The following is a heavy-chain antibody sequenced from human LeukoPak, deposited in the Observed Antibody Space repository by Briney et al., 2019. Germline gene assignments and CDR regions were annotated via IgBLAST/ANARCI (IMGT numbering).Heavy chain of an antibody. J-gene: IGHJ4*02. Sequence: GGSLRLSCAASGFTFSSYWTSWVRQAPGKGLEWVANIKQDGSEKYYVDSVKGRFTISRDNVKNSLYLQMNSLRAEDTAVYYCARFPMVRGVTDDYWGQGTLVTVSS. D-gene: IGHD3-10*01. CDR1: GFTFSSYW. V-gene: IGHV3-7*01. CDR3: ARFPMVRGVTDDY. CDR2: IKQDGSEK.